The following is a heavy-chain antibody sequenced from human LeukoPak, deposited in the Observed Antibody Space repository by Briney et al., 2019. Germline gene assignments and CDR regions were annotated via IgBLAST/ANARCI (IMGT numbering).Heavy chain of an antibody. J-gene: IGHJ3*02. V-gene: IGHV4-39*07. CDR1: GGSISSSSYY. D-gene: IGHD6-19*01. CDR2: IYYSGST. Sequence: PSETLSLTCTVSGGSISSSSYYWGWIRQPPGKGLEWIGSIYYSGSTYYNPSLKSRVTISVDTSKNQFSLKLSSVTAADTAVYYCARGGGQAVAGPEPYDAFDIWGQGTMVTVSS. CDR3: ARGGGQAVAGPEPYDAFDI.